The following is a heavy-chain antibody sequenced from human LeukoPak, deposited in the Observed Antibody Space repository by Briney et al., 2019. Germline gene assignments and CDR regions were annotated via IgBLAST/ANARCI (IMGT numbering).Heavy chain of an antibody. V-gene: IGHV4-59*01. J-gene: IGHJ3*02. CDR3: ARDQYGDYGNDAFDI. Sequence: SETLSLTCAVYGGSFSGYYWSWIRQPPGKGLEWIGYIYYSGSTNYNPSLKSRVTISVDTSKNQFSLKLSSVTAADTAVYYCARDQYGDYGNDAFDIWGQGTMVTVSS. CDR1: GGSFSGYY. D-gene: IGHD4-17*01. CDR2: IYYSGST.